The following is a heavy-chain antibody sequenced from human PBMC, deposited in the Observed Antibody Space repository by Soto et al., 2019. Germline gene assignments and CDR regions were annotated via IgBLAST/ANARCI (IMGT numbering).Heavy chain of an antibody. V-gene: IGHV1-24*01. CDR2: FDPEDGET. CDR3: ATGYSYGFDY. Sequence: ASVKVSCKVPGYTLTELSMHWVRQAPGKGLEWMGGFDPEDGETIYAQKFQGRVTMTEDTSTDTAYMELGSLRSEDTAVYYCATGYSYGFDYWGQGTLVTVSS. CDR1: GYTLTELS. J-gene: IGHJ4*02. D-gene: IGHD5-18*01.